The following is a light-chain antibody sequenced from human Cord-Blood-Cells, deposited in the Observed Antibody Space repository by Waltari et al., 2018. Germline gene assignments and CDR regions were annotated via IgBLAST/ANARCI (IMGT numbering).Light chain of an antibody. J-gene: IGKJ4*01. CDR3: QQRSNWPLT. V-gene: IGKV3-11*01. CDR1: QSVSSY. CDR2: DAS. Sequence: EVVLSHSPAPMSLSPGERDHLPCMASQSVSSYLAWYQQKPGQAPRLLIYDASNRATGIPARFSGSGSGTDFTLTISSLEPEDFAVYYCQQRSNWPLTFGGGTKVEIK.